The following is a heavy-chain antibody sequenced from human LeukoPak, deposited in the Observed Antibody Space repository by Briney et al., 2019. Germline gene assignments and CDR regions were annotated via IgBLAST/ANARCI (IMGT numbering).Heavy chain of an antibody. Sequence: GGSLRLSCAASGFTFSSYSMNWVRQAPGKGLEWVSSISSSSSYIYYADSVKGRFTISRDNAKNSLYLQMNSLRAEDTAVYYCARDQRDYVWGSYRWWGQGTLVTVSS. CDR2: ISSSSSYI. CDR1: GFTFSSYS. J-gene: IGHJ4*02. V-gene: IGHV3-21*01. CDR3: ARDQRDYVWGSYRW. D-gene: IGHD3-16*02.